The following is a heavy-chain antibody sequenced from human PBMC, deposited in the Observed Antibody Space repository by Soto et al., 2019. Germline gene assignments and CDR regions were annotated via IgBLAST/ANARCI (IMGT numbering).Heavy chain of an antibody. CDR3: AKVPITMIVVDPYYFDY. CDR2: ISGSGGST. CDR1: GFTFSSYA. D-gene: IGHD3-22*01. Sequence: GGSLRLSCAASGFTFSSYAMSWVRQAPGKGLEWVSAISGSGGSTYYADSVKGRFTISRDNSKNTLYLQMNSLRAEDTAVYYCAKVPITMIVVDPYYFDYWGQGTLVTVSS. J-gene: IGHJ4*02. V-gene: IGHV3-23*01.